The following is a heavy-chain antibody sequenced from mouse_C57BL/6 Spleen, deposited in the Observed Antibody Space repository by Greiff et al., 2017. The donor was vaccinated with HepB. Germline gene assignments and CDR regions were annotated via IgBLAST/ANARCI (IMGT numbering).Heavy chain of an antibody. J-gene: IGHJ3*01. V-gene: IGHV1-22*01. D-gene: IGHD4-1*01. CDR1: GYTFTDYN. Sequence: EVQLQQSGPELVKPGASVKMSCKASGYTFTDYNMHWVKQSHGKSLEWIGYINPNNGGTSYNQKFKGKATLTVNKSSSTAYMELSSLTSEDSAVYYCACGDWEEGFAYWGQGTLVTVSA. CDR3: ACGDWEEGFAY. CDR2: INPNNGGT.